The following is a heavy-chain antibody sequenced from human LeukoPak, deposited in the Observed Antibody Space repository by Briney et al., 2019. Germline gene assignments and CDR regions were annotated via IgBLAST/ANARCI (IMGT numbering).Heavy chain of an antibody. CDR2: IYYSGST. V-gene: IGHV4-39*01. CDR3: ARHRGYVGAFDV. Sequence: WIGSIYYSGSTYYNPSLKSRVTISVDTSKNQFSLNLSSVTASETAVYYCARHRGYVGAFDVWGRGTMVTVSS. D-gene: IGHD3-22*01. J-gene: IGHJ3*01.